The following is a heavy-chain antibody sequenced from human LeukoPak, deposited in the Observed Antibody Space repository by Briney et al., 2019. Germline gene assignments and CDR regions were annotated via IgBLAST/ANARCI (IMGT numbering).Heavy chain of an antibody. J-gene: IGHJ4*02. CDR3: AKEERGDSSVWYEDY. CDR2: IYSSGNT. Sequence: SETLSLTCTVSGGSISNYYWSWFRQPARKGLEWIGRIYSSGNTNYNPSLKSRVTMSVDTSKNQFSLKLSSVTAADTAVYYCAKEERGDSSVWYEDYWGQGTLVTVSS. V-gene: IGHV4-4*07. CDR1: GGSISNYY. D-gene: IGHD6-19*01.